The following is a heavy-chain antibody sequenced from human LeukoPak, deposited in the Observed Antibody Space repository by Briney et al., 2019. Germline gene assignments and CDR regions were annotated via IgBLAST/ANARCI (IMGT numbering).Heavy chain of an antibody. Sequence: GGSLRLSCAASGFTFSSYSMNWVRQAPGKGLEWVSYISSSTSTIYYADSVKGRFTISRDNAKNSLYLQMNSLRAEDTAVYYCAKVEYTTSWYGVGSLDYWGQGTLVTVSS. CDR3: AKVEYTTSWYGVGSLDY. CDR2: ISSSTSTI. V-gene: IGHV3-48*01. D-gene: IGHD6-13*01. J-gene: IGHJ4*02. CDR1: GFTFSSYS.